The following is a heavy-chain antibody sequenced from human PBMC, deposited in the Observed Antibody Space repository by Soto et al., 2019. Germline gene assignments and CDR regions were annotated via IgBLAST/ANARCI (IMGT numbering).Heavy chain of an antibody. CDR3: AREGLRPYYYYGMDV. CDR2: ISYDESNK. Sequence: GGSLRLSCAASGFPFSNYGMHWVRQAPGKGLEWVALISYDESNKHYADPVRGRFTISRDKSKDILYLQMDSLRSDDTAVYYCAREGLRPYYYYGMDVWGQGTTVTVSS. CDR1: GFPFSNYG. J-gene: IGHJ6*02. V-gene: IGHV3-30*03.